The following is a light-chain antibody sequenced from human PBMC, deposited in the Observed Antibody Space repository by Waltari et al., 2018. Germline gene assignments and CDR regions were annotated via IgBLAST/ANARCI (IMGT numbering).Light chain of an antibody. V-gene: IGKV3-11*01. J-gene: IGKJ4*01. CDR1: ESIATH. CDR2: DAS. Sequence: DIVFTQSPATLSLSPGDRATLPCRASESIATHLAWFRQKPGQPPRLLIYDASTRATGIPARFSGSGFGTDFTLTISSLDPEDFAVYYCQQGSIWPLTFGGGTKVEIK. CDR3: QQGSIWPLT.